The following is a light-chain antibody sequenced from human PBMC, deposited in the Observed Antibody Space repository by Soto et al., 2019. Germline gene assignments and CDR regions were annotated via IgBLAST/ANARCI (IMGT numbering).Light chain of an antibody. CDR3: SSYTSSSTLEV. J-gene: IGLJ3*02. CDR1: SSDVGGYNY. CDR2: EVS. V-gene: IGLV2-14*01. Sequence: QSALTQPASVSGSPGQSITISCTGTSSDVGGYNYVSWYQQHPGKAHKLMIYEVSNRPSGVSNRFSGSKSGNTASLTISGLQAEDEADYYCSSYTSSSTLEVFGGGTKLTVL.